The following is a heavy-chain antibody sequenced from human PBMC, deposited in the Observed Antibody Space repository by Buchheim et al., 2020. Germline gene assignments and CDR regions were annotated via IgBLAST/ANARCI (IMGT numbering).Heavy chain of an antibody. V-gene: IGHV4-30-4*01. CDR2: IYYSGST. CDR1: GGSISSGDYY. D-gene: IGHD3-3*01. Sequence: QVQLQESGPGLVKPSQTLSLTCTVSGGSISSGDYYWSWLRQPPGKGLEWIGYIYYSGSTYYNPSLKSRVTISVDTSKNQFSLKLSSVTAADTAVYYCARGGAYYDFWSGFGRSGMDVWGQGTT. J-gene: IGHJ6*02. CDR3: ARGGAYYDFWSGFGRSGMDV.